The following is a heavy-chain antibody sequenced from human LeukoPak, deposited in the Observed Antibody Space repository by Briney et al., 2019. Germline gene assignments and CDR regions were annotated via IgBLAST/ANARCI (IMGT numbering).Heavy chain of an antibody. J-gene: IGHJ6*02. V-gene: IGHV3-21*01. Sequence: PGGSLRLSCLASGFSFNSYTMNWVREAPGKGLEWVSTISPVSSYTWYAESVKGRFTISRDNPKNSLYLQMDRLRAEDTAVYYCVRDVSRRIGMDVWGQGTTVTVSS. D-gene: IGHD2/OR15-2a*01. CDR3: VRDVSRRIGMDV. CDR1: GFSFNSYT. CDR2: ISPVSSYT.